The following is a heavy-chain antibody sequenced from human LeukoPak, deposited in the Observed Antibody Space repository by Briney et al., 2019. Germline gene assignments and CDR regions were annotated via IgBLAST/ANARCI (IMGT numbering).Heavy chain of an antibody. CDR3: ARDEAAAEGFDP. Sequence: GASVKVSCKASGYTFTGYYLHWVRQAPGQGLGYMGWINPNTGGTNYTQKFQGRVAMTRDTSISTAYMELSRLRSEDTAVYYCARDEAAAEGFDPWGQGTLVTVSS. V-gene: IGHV1-2*02. CDR1: GYTFTGYY. D-gene: IGHD6-13*01. CDR2: INPNTGGT. J-gene: IGHJ5*02.